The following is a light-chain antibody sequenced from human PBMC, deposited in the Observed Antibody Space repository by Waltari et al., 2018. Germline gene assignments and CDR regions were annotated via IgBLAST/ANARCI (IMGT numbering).Light chain of an antibody. V-gene: IGLV2-11*01. CDR1: NSDVGAYKY. CDR3: CSYADTYSWV. J-gene: IGLJ3*02. CDR2: DVT. Sequence: QSALTQPRSVSGSPGQSVTISCTGTNSDVGAYKYVSWYQQHPGKAPKLIIYDVTKRPAGVADRFSGSKAGNTASLTISGLQAEDEADYYCCSYADTYSWVFGGGTKLTVL.